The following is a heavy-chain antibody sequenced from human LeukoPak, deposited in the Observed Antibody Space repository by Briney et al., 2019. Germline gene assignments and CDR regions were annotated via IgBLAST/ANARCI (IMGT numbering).Heavy chain of an antibody. V-gene: IGHV1-2*02. Sequence: ASVSVSCKASGYTFTDYSMHWVRQAPGQGLEWMGWVYPNTDGANYAQRFQGRVTMTRDTSIGTAYMNLSRLRSDDTAIYYCARGIIRGVRAFDYWGQGTLVSVPS. CDR3: ARGIIRGVRAFDY. CDR1: GYTFTDYS. CDR2: VYPNTDGA. J-gene: IGHJ4*02. D-gene: IGHD3-10*01.